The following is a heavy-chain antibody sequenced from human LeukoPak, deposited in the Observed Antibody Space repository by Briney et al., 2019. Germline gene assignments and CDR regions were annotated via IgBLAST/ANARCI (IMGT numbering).Heavy chain of an antibody. V-gene: IGHV3-43*02. CDR3: AKEGEHLALDY. J-gene: IGHJ4*02. Sequence: GGSLRLSCAASGFTFDDYAMHWVRQVPGKGLEWVSLISGDGGSTYYADSVKGRFTISRDNSKNTLYLQMNSLRGEDTAVYYCAKEGEHLALDYWGQGTLVTVSS. D-gene: IGHD1-26*01. CDR1: GFTFDDYA. CDR2: ISGDGGST.